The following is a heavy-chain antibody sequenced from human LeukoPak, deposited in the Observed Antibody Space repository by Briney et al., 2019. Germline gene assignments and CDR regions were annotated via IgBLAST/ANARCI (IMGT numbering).Heavy chain of an antibody. J-gene: IGHJ3*02. D-gene: IGHD3-3*01. CDR1: GGSFSGYY. Sequence: SETLSLTCAVYGGSFSGYYWSWIRQPPGKGLEWIGEINHSGSTNYNPSLKSRVTISVDTSKNQFSLKLSSVTAADTAVYYCARVGRGITIFGVVNDAFDIWGQGTMVTVSS. V-gene: IGHV4-34*01. CDR2: INHSGST. CDR3: ARVGRGITIFGVVNDAFDI.